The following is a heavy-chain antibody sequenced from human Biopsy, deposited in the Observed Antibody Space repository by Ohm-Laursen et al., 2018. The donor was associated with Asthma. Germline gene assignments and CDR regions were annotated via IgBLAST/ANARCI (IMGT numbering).Heavy chain of an antibody. CDR1: GGSISSFY. D-gene: IGHD6-19*01. J-gene: IGHJ4*02. CDR2: VYCTGST. Sequence: GTLSLTWSVYGGSISSFYWSWIRQSPEKGLEWMGYVYCTGSTNYNPSLKSRITMSVDTSKNRMFLELTSVTAADTAIYYCVRAVRNEQWLAPFDYWGQGKPVTVSS. V-gene: IGHV4-59*01. CDR3: VRAVRNEQWLAPFDY.